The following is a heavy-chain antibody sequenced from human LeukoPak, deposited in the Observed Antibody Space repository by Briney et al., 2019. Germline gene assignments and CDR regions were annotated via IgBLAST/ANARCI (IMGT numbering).Heavy chain of an antibody. CDR1: GGSISSGGYS. CDR2: IYHSGST. Sequence: PSETLSLTCAVSGGSISSGGYSWSWIRQPPGKGLEWIGYIYHSGSTNYNPSLKSRVTISVDTSKNQFSLKLSSVTAADTAVYYCTRASWFGELLKAFDIWGQGTMVTVSS. V-gene: IGHV4-30-2*01. D-gene: IGHD3-10*01. J-gene: IGHJ3*02. CDR3: TRASWFGELLKAFDI.